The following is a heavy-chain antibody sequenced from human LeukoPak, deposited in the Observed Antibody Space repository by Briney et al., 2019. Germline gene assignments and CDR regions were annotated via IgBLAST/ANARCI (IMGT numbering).Heavy chain of an antibody. CDR3: ARFHYYDSSGYYGFRAFDV. Sequence: SETLSLTCTVSGGSISSGSYYWSWIRQPAGKGLEWIGCIHTSGSTYYNPSLKSPVTISVDTSKNQFSPKLSSVTAADTAVYYCARFHYYDSSGYYGFRAFDVWGQGTMVTVSS. D-gene: IGHD3-22*01. CDR2: IHTSGST. CDR1: GGSISSGSYY. J-gene: IGHJ3*01. V-gene: IGHV4-61*02.